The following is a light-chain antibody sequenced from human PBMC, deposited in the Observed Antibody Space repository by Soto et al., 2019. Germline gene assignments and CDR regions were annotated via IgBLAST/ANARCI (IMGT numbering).Light chain of an antibody. V-gene: IGKV3-20*01. CDR1: QSFSTY. CDR3: QQYGSSPWT. CDR2: DAS. Sequence: EIVLTQSPATVSLSPGERATLSCRASQSFSTYLAWYQQKPGQAPRLVIFDASTRATGIPDRFSGSGSGTDFTLTISRLEPEDFAVYYCQQYGSSPWTFGQGTKVDI. J-gene: IGKJ1*01.